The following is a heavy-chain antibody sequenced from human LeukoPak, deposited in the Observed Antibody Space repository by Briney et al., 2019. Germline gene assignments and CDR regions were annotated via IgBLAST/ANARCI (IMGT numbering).Heavy chain of an antibody. V-gene: IGHV3-21*01. CDR3: ARDRGDYGDQDAFDI. CDR2: ISSSSSYI. Sequence: GGSLRLSCAASGFTFSSYSMNWVRQAPGKGLEWVSSISSSSSYIYYADSVKGRFTISRDNAKNSLYLQMNSLRAEDTAVYYCARDRGDYGDQDAFDIWGQGTMVTVSS. J-gene: IGHJ3*02. CDR1: GFTFSSYS. D-gene: IGHD4-17*01.